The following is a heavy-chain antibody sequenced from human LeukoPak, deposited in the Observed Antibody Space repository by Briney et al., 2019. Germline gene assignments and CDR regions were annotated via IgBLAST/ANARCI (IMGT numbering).Heavy chain of an antibody. D-gene: IGHD3-10*01. CDR1: GYTFTSYD. Sequence: GASVKVSCKASGYTFTSYDINWVRQATGQGLEWMGWMNPNSGNTGYAQKFQGRVTMTRNTSISTAYMELSSLRSEDTAVYYCARGFRGVWYYYYYMDVWGKGTTVTISS. CDR3: ARGFRGVWYYYYYMDV. V-gene: IGHV1-8*01. CDR2: MNPNSGNT. J-gene: IGHJ6*03.